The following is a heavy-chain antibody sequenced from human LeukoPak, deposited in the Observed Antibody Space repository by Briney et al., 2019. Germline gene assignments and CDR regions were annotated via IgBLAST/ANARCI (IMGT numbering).Heavy chain of an antibody. CDR1: GDSMNSHY. Sequence: PSETLSLTCTVSGDSMNSHYWSWIRQPPGKGLEWIGYIYYSGSTNYNPSLKSRVTISVDTSKNQFSLKLSSVTAADTAVYYCARQRSTKYYFDYWGQGTLVTVSS. CDR3: ARQRSTKYYFDY. J-gene: IGHJ4*02. CDR2: IYYSGST. V-gene: IGHV4-59*08.